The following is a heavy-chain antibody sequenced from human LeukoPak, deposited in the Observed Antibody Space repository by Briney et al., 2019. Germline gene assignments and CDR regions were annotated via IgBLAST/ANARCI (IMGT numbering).Heavy chain of an antibody. V-gene: IGHV3-48*03. Sequence: GGSLRLSCAASGFTFSSYEMNWVRQAPGKGLERVSYISSSGSTIYYADSVKGRFTISRDNAKNSLYLQMNSLRAEDTAVYYCATEYFTIFGVVINDYWGQGTLVTVSS. J-gene: IGHJ4*02. D-gene: IGHD3-3*01. CDR1: GFTFSSYE. CDR3: ATEYFTIFGVVINDY. CDR2: ISSSGSTI.